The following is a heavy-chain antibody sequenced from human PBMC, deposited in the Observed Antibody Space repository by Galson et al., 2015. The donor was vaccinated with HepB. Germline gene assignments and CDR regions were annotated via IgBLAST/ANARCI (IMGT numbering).Heavy chain of an antibody. J-gene: IGHJ4*02. CDR1: GYTFSGYS. CDR2: INPGSGDT. CDR3: ARDPLISSTRFYGGYDF. D-gene: IGHD2-2*01. Sequence: SVKVSCKASGYTFSGYSMHWIRQAPGQGLEWMGWINPGSGDTEYARKFQGRVTMTRDTSNRTAYMELRRLTSDDTAVYYCARDPLISSTRFYGGYDFWGQGTLVAVSS. V-gene: IGHV1-2*02.